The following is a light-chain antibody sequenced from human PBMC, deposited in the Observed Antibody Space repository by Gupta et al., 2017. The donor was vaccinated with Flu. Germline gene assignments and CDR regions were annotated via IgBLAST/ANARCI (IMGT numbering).Light chain of an antibody. CDR1: QSISSY. Sequence: DIPMTQSPSSLSASVGDRVTITCRASQSISSYLNWYQQKPGKAPKLLIYAASSLQSGVPSRFSGSGSGTDFTLTISSRQPEDFATYYCQQSYSTLRWTFGQGTKVEIK. V-gene: IGKV1-39*01. CDR2: AAS. J-gene: IGKJ1*01. CDR3: QQSYSTLRWT.